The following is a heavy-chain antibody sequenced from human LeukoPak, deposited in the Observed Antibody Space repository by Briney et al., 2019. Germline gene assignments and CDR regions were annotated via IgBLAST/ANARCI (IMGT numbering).Heavy chain of an antibody. V-gene: IGHV4-34*01. J-gene: IGHJ4*02. CDR2: INHSGHT. CDR3: ARGRVYFRDLTSLRGIIPFDS. Sequence: SETLSLTCAVYGGSLTTHWWTWIRQSAGRGLEWVGEINHSGHTNYNPSFKSRLTVSIDKSKNQFSLRLSSVTAADTGIYYCARGRVYFRDLTSLRGIIPFDSWGQGTPVIVSS. D-gene: IGHD3-10*01. CDR1: GGSLTTHW.